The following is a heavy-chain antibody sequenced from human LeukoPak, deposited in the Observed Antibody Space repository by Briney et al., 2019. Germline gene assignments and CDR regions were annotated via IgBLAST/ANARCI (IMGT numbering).Heavy chain of an antibody. Sequence: KPSETLSLTCTVSGGSISSYYWSWIRQPAGKGLEWIGRIYTSGSTNYNPSLKSRVTMSVDMSKNQFSLKLSSVTAADTAVYYCATSKSSSGWYWDYWRQGTLVTVSS. D-gene: IGHD6-19*01. V-gene: IGHV4-4*07. CDR2: IYTSGST. CDR3: ATSKSSSGWYWDY. CDR1: GGSISSYY. J-gene: IGHJ4*02.